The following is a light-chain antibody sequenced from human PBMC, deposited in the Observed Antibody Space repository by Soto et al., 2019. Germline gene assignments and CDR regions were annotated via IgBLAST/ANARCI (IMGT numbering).Light chain of an antibody. J-gene: IGKJ4*01. CDR3: QHYGGSPLT. CDR1: QSFYSTN. CDR2: GAS. Sequence: EIVLTQSPGTLSLSPGERATLSCRAGQSFYSTNLAWYQQKPGQAPRLLIYGASSRATGIPDRFSGSGSGTDFTLTISRLEPEDFAVYYCQHYGGSPLTFGGGTKVDIK. V-gene: IGKV3-20*01.